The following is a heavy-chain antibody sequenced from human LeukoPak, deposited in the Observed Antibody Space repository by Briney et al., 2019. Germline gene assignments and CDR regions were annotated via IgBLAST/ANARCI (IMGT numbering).Heavy chain of an antibody. CDR1: GGSFSGYY. D-gene: IGHD3-16*02. V-gene: IGHV4-34*01. Sequence: SETLSLTCAVYGGSFSGYYWSWIRQPPGKGLEWIGEINHSGSTNYNPSLKSRVTISVDTSKNQFSLRLTSVTAADTAVYYCARGIPGRSIDYWGQGTLVSVSS. J-gene: IGHJ4*02. CDR2: INHSGST. CDR3: ARGIPGRSIDY.